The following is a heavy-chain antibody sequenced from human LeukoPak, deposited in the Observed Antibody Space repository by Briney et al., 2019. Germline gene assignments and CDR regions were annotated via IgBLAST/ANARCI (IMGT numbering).Heavy chain of an antibody. CDR2: MNEAGSDK. V-gene: IGHV3-7*01. CDR1: GFSFSNFW. CDR3: VSWDVGHNNY. D-gene: IGHD1-1*01. J-gene: IGHJ4*02. Sequence: GSLRLSCAASGFSFSNFWMSWLRQAPGKGLEWVAHMNEAGSDKYYVEYVKGRFSISRDNAKNSVTLQMNSLRVEDTAVYYCVSWDVGHNNYWGQGAQVTVSS.